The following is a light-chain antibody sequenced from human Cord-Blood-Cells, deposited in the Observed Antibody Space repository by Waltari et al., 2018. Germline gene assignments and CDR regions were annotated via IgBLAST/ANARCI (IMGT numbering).Light chain of an antibody. CDR1: SSDVGGYNY. J-gene: IGLJ1*01. Sequence: QSALTQPRSVSGSPGQSVTISCTGTSSDVGGYNYVSWYQQHPGKAPKLMIYDVSKRPSGVPVRFSGSKSGNTASLTISGLQAEDEADYYCCSYAGSYRYVFGTGTKVTVL. V-gene: IGLV2-11*01. CDR3: CSYAGSYRYV. CDR2: DVS.